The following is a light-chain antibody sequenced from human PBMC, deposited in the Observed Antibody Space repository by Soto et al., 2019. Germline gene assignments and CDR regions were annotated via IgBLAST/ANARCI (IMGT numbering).Light chain of an antibody. J-gene: IGKJ1*01. CDR3: QQYTSYSRA. CDR1: QSISSW. CDR2: DAS. V-gene: IGKV1-5*01. Sequence: DIQMTQSPSTLSASVGDRVTITCRASQSISSWLAWYQQKPGKAPKLLIYDASSLESGVPSRFSGSRSGTEFTLTISSMQPDDFATYHCQQYTSYSRAFGQRTTGDI.